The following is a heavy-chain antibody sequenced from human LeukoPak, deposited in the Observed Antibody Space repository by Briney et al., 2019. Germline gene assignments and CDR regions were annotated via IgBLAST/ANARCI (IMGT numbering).Heavy chain of an antibody. CDR3: ARHKSNYYDSSGYFTPYYFDY. CDR1: GGSISSYY. V-gene: IGHV4-59*08. Sequence: PSETLSLTCTVSGGSISSYYWSWIRQPPGKGLEWIGYIYYSGSTNYNPSLKSRVTISVDTSKNQFSLKLSSVTAADTAVYYCARHKSNYYDSSGYFTPYYFDYWGQGTLVTVSS. J-gene: IGHJ4*02. CDR2: IYYSGST. D-gene: IGHD3-22*01.